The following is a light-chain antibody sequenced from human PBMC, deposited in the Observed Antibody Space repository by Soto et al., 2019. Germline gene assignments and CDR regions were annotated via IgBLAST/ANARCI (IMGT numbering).Light chain of an antibody. CDR3: AVWDDLSGGV. CDR2: RNN. V-gene: IGLV1-47*01. Sequence: QSVLTQPPSASGTPGQRVTISCSGSSSNIGSNYVYWYQQLPGTAPKLLIYRNNQRPSGVPDRFSGSKSGTSASLAISGLRSEDEADYYCAVWDDLSGGVFGGGTQLTVL. CDR1: SSNIGSNY. J-gene: IGLJ2*01.